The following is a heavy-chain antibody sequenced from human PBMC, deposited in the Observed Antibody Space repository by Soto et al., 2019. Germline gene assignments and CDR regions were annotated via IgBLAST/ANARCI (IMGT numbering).Heavy chain of an antibody. CDR2: FDPEDGET. Sequence: ASVKVSCKVSGYTLTELSMPWVRQAPGKGLEWMGGFDPEDGETIYAQKFQGRVTMTEDTSTDTAYMELSSLRSEDTAVYYCATGITMVRGATSNWFDPWGQGTLVTVSS. V-gene: IGHV1-24*01. CDR3: ATGITMVRGATSNWFDP. D-gene: IGHD3-10*01. CDR1: GYTLTELS. J-gene: IGHJ5*02.